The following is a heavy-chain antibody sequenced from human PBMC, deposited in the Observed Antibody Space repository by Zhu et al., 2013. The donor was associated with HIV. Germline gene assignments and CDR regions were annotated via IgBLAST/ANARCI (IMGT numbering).Heavy chain of an antibody. J-gene: IGHJ3*02. Sequence: QVQLLQSGAEVKKPGASVKVSCKASGYTFTSYAISWVRQAPGQGLEWMGWISAYSGRTNYAQKLQGRVTMTTDTSTSTAYMELRSLRSDDTAVYYCAREIGWELPDDAFDIWGQGTMVTVSS. CDR1: GYTFTSYA. CDR2: ISAYSGRT. D-gene: IGHD1-26*01. V-gene: IGHV1-18*04. CDR3: AREIGWELPDDAFDI.